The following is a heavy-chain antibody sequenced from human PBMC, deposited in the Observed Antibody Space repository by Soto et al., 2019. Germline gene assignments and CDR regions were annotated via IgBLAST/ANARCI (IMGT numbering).Heavy chain of an antibody. Sequence: SETLSLTCTVSGASISSGYWSWIRQSPGKGLEWIGYIYYDGRTHYNPSLRSRLTISVDRSKNQFSLKLSSVTAADTAVYYCARAPNYYDSSGYYYYFDYWGQGTLVTVSS. D-gene: IGHD3-22*01. V-gene: IGHV4-30-4*01. CDR3: ARAPNYYDSSGYYYYFDY. J-gene: IGHJ4*02. CDR1: GASISSGY. CDR2: IYYDGRT.